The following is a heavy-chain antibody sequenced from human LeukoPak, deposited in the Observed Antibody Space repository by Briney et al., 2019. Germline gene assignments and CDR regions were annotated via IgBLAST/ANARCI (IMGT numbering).Heavy chain of an antibody. CDR3: ARGSRGGIPIPGYSSGWRYRQLDY. V-gene: IGHV4-34*01. CDR2: INHSGST. J-gene: IGHJ4*02. D-gene: IGHD6-19*01. Sequence: SETLSLTCAVYGGSFSGYYWSWIRQPPGKGLEWIGEINHSGSTNYNPSLKSRVTISVDTSKNQFSLKLSSVTAADTAVYYCARGSRGGIPIPGYSSGWRYRQLDYWGQGTLVTVSS. CDR1: GGSFSGYY.